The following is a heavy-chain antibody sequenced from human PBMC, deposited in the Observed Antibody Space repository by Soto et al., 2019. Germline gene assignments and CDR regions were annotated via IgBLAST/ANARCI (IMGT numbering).Heavy chain of an antibody. CDR3: AKGQNSGTYRFYFDY. Sequence: GGSLRLSCAASGITLSSYAMSWVRQSPGKGPEWVSGISASGGSTSYADSVKGRFTISRDNSKNTLYLQMNSLRADDTAVYHCAKGQNSGTYRFYFDYWGQGALVTVSS. CDR2: ISASGGST. D-gene: IGHD1-26*01. J-gene: IGHJ4*02. CDR1: GITLSSYA. V-gene: IGHV3-23*01.